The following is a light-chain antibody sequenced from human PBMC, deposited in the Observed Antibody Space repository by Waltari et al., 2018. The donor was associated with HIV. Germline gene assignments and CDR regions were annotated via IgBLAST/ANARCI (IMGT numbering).Light chain of an antibody. CDR2: DDY. J-gene: IGLJ2*01. CDR1: NIGTKS. V-gene: IGLV3-21*02. CDR3: QVWDSSTEHPGVV. Sequence: SYVLTQPPSVSVAPGQTASITCGGNNIGTKSVHWSQQRPGQAPVLVVYDDYDRPSGIPERFSGSNSGNMATLTISRVEAGDEAVYYCQVWDSSTEHPGVVFGGGTKLTVL.